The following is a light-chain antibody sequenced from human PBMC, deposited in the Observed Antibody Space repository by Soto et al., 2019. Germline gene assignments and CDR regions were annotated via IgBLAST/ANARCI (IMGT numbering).Light chain of an antibody. J-gene: IGKJ1*01. CDR2: AAS. CDR1: QSISSY. Sequence: DIQVTHSPSSLSASVGDRVTITCRASQSISSYLNWYQQKPGKAPKLLIYAASSLQSGVPSRFSGSGSGTDFTLTISSLQPEDFATYYCQQSYSTPWTFGQGTKVDI. CDR3: QQSYSTPWT. V-gene: IGKV1-39*01.